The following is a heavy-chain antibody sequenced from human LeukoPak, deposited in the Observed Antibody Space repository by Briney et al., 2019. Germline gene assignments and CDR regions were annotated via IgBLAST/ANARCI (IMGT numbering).Heavy chain of an antibody. CDR3: AREGGYVSWFDP. D-gene: IGHD5-12*01. J-gene: IGHJ5*02. V-gene: IGHV1-2*02. CDR1: GYTFTGYY. Sequence: ASVKVSCKASGYTFTGYYMHWVRPAPGQGLEGMGCINTNSSGTNYAQTFQGRVTMTRDTSISTAYMELSRLRSDDTAVYYCAREGGYVSWFDPWGQGTLVTVSS. CDR2: INTNSSGT.